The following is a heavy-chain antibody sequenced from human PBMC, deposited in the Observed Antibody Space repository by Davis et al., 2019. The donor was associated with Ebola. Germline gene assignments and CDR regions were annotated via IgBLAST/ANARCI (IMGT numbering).Heavy chain of an antibody. J-gene: IGHJ6*02. V-gene: IGHV1-69*04. CDR1: GGTFSSYA. Sequence: SVKVSCKASGGTFSSYAISWVRQAPGQGLEWMGRIIPILGIANYAQKFQGRVTITADKSTSTAYMEMSSLRSEDTAVDYCALNDRDIVVVVAATHYYYGMDVWGQGTTVTVSS. D-gene: IGHD2-15*01. CDR2: IIPILGIA. CDR3: ALNDRDIVVVVAATHYYYGMDV.